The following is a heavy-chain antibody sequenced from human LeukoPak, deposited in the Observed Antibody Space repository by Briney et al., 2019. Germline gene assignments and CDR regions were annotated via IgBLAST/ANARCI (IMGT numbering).Heavy chain of an antibody. V-gene: IGHV1-2*02. D-gene: IGHD4-17*01. CDR1: GGTFSSYA. CDR3: ARGYGGNSDYFDY. J-gene: IGHJ4*02. Sequence: ASVKVSCKASGGTFSSYAISWVRQAPGQGLEWMGWINPNSGGTNYAQKFQGRVTMTRDTSISTAYMELSRLRSDDTAVYYCARGYGGNSDYFDYWGQGTLVTVSS. CDR2: INPNSGGT.